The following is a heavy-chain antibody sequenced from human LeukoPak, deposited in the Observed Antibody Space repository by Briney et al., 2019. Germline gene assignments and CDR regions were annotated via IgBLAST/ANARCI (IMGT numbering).Heavy chain of an antibody. Sequence: PSQTLSLTCAVSGGSISSGGYSWSWIRQPPGKGLEWIGYIYHSGSTYYNPSLKSRVTISVDRSKNQFSLKLSSVTAADTAVYHCARATMGATSFGIDPWGQGTLVTVSS. CDR2: IYHSGST. J-gene: IGHJ5*02. V-gene: IGHV4-30-2*01. CDR1: GGSISSGGYS. CDR3: ARATMGATSFGIDP. D-gene: IGHD1-26*01.